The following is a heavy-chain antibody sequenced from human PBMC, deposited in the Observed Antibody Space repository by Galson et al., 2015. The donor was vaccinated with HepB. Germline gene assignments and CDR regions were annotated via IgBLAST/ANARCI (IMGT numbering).Heavy chain of an antibody. CDR3: AREYSSGWYAARGYFDY. V-gene: IGHV1-3*01. CDR2: ISGGNGYT. J-gene: IGHJ4*02. Sequence: SVKVSCKASGYTFTSLIIHWLRQAPGQRLEWMGWISGGNGYTKHSHDFQGRVTITRDTSATTAYMELSSLRSEDTAVYYCAREYSSGWYAARGYFDYWGQGTLVTVSS. D-gene: IGHD6-13*01. CDR1: GYTFTSLI.